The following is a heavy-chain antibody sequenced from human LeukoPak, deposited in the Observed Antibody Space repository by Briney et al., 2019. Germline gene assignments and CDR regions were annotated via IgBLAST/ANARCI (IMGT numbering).Heavy chain of an antibody. D-gene: IGHD1-26*01. CDR3: ARRKWELLPGDY. Sequence: PGGSLRLSCAASGFTFSSYAVHWVRQAPGKGLEWVAVISYDGSNKYYADSVKGRFTISRDNSKNTLYLQMNSLRAEDTAVYYCARRKWELLPGDYWGQGTLVTVSS. CDR1: GFTFSSYA. CDR2: ISYDGSNK. V-gene: IGHV3-30-3*01. J-gene: IGHJ4*02.